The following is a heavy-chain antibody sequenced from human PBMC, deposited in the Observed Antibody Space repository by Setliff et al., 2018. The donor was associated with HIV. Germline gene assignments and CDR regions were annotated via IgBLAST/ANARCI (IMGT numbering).Heavy chain of an antibody. J-gene: IGHJ6*03. Sequence: PSETLSLTCTVSGGSISSGSYYWSWIRQPAGKGLEWIGHIYTSGSTNYNPSLKSRVTISVDTSKNQFSLKLTSVTAADTAVYYCARGIGPLPNWENFYYSMDVWGKGTTVTVSS. CDR1: GGSISSGSYY. V-gene: IGHV4-61*09. CDR2: IYTSGST. D-gene: IGHD1-26*01. CDR3: ARGIGPLPNWENFYYSMDV.